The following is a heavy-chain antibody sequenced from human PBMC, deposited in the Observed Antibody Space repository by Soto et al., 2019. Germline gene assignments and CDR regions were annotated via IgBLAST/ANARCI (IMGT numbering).Heavy chain of an antibody. CDR2: IWYDGSNK. V-gene: IGHV3-33*01. J-gene: IGHJ4*02. Sequence: PGGSLRLSCAVSGFTFSRYGMHWVRQAPGKGLEWVAVIWYDGSNKYYGDSVKGRFTISRDNSKNTLYLQMNSLRAEDTAVYYCARDPRKTSVTTSLDYWGQGTLVTVSS. CDR3: ARDPRKTSVTTSLDY. CDR1: GFTFSRYG. D-gene: IGHD4-17*01.